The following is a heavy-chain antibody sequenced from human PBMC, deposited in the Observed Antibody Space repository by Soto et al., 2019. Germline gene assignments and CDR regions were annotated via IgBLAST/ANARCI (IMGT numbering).Heavy chain of an antibody. D-gene: IGHD3-3*01. CDR3: ARFFWKADYYYGMDV. Sequence: GGSLRLSCAASGFTLSDYYMSWIRQAPGKGLEWVSYISSSSSYTNYADSVKGRFTISRDNAKNSLYLQMNSLRAEDTAVYYCARFFWKADYYYGMDVWGQGTTVTVSS. V-gene: IGHV3-11*06. CDR2: ISSSSSYT. CDR1: GFTLSDYY. J-gene: IGHJ6*02.